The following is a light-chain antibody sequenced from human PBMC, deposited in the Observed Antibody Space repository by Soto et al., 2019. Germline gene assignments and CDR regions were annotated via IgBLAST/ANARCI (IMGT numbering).Light chain of an antibody. CDR2: GAS. J-gene: IGKJ5*01. Sequence: EIVLTQSPGTLSLSPGGRATLSCRASQSVSRRLAWYQHRPGQSPRLLSSGASMRASGVPVRFSGSGSGTDFTLTISRLEPEDFAVYYCQHYGETPITFGLGTRLEV. CDR1: QSVSRR. V-gene: IGKV3-20*01. CDR3: QHYGETPIT.